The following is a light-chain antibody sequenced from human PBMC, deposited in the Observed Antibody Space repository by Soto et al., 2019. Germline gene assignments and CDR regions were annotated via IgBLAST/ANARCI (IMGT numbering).Light chain of an antibody. J-gene: IGLJ2*01. CDR3: QVWDSDTDHVV. CDR1: NIWSKS. CDR2: DDD. Sequence: SYELTQPPSVSVAPGQTASFTCGGHNIWSKSVHWYQQKPGQAPILVIYDDDDRPSGIPGRFSGSNSGSAATLTISRVEAGDEADYYCQVWDSDTDHVVFCGGTKVTVL. V-gene: IGLV3-21*02.